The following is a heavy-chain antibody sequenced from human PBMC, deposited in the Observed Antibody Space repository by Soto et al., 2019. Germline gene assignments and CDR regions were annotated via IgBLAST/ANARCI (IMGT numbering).Heavy chain of an antibody. CDR2: ISYDGNNK. CDR3: ARDRDSSGYYYFDY. Sequence: GGSLRHSCAASGFTFSSYAMHWVRQAPGKGLEWVAVISYDGNNKYYADSVKGRFTISRDNSKNTLYLQMNSLRTEDTTVYYCARDRDSSGYYYFDYWGQGTLVTVSS. J-gene: IGHJ4*02. V-gene: IGHV3-30-3*01. D-gene: IGHD3-22*01. CDR1: GFTFSSYA.